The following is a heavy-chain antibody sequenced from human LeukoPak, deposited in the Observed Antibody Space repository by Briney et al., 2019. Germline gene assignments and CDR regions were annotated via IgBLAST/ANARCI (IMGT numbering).Heavy chain of an antibody. D-gene: IGHD3-10*01. J-gene: IGHJ3*01. CDR1: GYTFTGYY. CDR2: ISAYNGNT. Sequence: ASVKVSCKASGYTFTGYYMHWVRQAPGQGLEWMGWISAYNGNTNHAQKFQDRVTMTTDTSTKTAYMELRSLRSDDTAVYYCARERGVYGFDVWGQGTMVTVSS. CDR3: ARERGVYGFDV. V-gene: IGHV1-18*04.